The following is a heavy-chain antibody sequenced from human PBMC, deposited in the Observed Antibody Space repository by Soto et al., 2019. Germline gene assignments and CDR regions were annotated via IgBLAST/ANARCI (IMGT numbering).Heavy chain of an antibody. CDR3: AREGREQWLVASAAFDY. V-gene: IGHV3-33*01. J-gene: IGHJ4*02. CDR2: IWYDGSNK. Sequence: GSLRLSCAASGFTFSSYGMHWVRQAPGKGLEWVAVIWYDGSNKYYADSVKGRFTISRDNSKNTLYLQMNSLRAEDTAVYYCAREGREQWLVASAAFDYWGQGTLVTVSS. CDR1: GFTFSSYG. D-gene: IGHD6-19*01.